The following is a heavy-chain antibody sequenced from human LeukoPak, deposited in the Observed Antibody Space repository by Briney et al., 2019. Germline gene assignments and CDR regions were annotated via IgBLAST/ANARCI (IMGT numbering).Heavy chain of an antibody. CDR3: ATLTGTTPDYYYYGMDV. Sequence: GESLKISCKGSGYSFTSYWIGWVRQMPGKGLEWMGIIYPGDSDTRYSPSFQGQVTTSADKSISTAYLQWSSLKASDTAMYYCATLTGTTPDYYYYGMDVWGQGTTVTVSS. CDR2: IYPGDSDT. CDR1: GYSFTSYW. J-gene: IGHJ6*02. V-gene: IGHV5-51*01. D-gene: IGHD1-7*01.